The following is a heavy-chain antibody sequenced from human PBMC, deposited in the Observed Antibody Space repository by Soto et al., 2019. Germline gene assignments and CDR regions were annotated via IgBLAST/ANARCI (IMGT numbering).Heavy chain of an antibody. CDR2: IIPILGIA. D-gene: IGHD4-17*01. V-gene: IGHV1-69*02. CDR1: GGTFSSYT. J-gene: IGHJ6*03. CDR3: ARGPHYGDYGDYYYYYMDV. Sequence: ASVKVSCKASGGTFSSYTISWVRQAPGQGLEWMGRIIPILGIANYAQKFQGRVTITADKSTSTAYMELSSLRSEDTAVYYCARGPHYGDYGDYYYYYMDVWGKGTTVNVSS.